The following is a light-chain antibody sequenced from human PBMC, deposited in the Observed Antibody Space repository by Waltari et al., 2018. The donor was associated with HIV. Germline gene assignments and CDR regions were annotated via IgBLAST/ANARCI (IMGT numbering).Light chain of an antibody. CDR2: EVS. Sequence: QSALTQPASVSGSPGQSITISCAGSSSDVGGSNFVSWYQHHPGKAPNLMVYEVSNRTSGVSNRVSGSKSGNTASLTISGLQAEDEAVYYCSSYTTTSNVELFGGGTKLTVL. CDR1: SSDVGGSNF. J-gene: IGLJ2*01. CDR3: SSYTTTSNVEL. V-gene: IGLV2-14*01.